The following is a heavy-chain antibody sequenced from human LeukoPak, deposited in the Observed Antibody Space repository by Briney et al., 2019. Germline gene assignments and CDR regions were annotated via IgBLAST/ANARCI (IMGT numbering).Heavy chain of an antibody. V-gene: IGHV1-8*01. CDR2: MKSNNGHT. CDR3: ARGPPNWGMVGY. D-gene: IGHD7-27*01. CDR1: GYTFTSFD. Sequence: ASVKVSCKASGYTFTSFDFNWVRQATGQGLEWMGWMKSNNGHTGYAQKFQGRVAMTRDTSISTAYMELSSLTFEDTAVYYCARGPPNWGMVGYWGQGTLVTVSS. J-gene: IGHJ4*02.